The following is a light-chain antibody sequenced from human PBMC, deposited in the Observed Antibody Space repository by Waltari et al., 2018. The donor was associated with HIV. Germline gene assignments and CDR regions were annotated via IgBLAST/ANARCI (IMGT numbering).Light chain of an antibody. J-gene: IGLJ2*01. CDR2: EDS. CDR1: ALPNKY. CDR3: YSTDSSGYPL. V-gene: IGLV3-10*01. Sequence: SYELTQPPSVSVSPGQAARLTCSGAALPNKYSYWYQQKAGQAPVLVSYEDSERPAGILERFSGSSSGTMATLTISGAQVEDESDYYCYSTDSSGYPLFGGGTNLTVL.